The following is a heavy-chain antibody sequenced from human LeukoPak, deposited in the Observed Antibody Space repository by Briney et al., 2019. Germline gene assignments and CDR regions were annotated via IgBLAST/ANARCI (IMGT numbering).Heavy chain of an antibody. J-gene: IGHJ6*02. CDR3: ARLGGAPGPPHYFYYGMDV. V-gene: IGHV4-39*01. Sequence: PSETLSLTCSVSGGSISSRSYYWGWGRQPPGKGLEWVGSTYYTGSTYYNPSLRSRVSISGDTSKNQVSLKVNSVTAADTAVYYCARLGGAPGPPHYFYYGMDVWGQGTTVTVS. CDR2: TYYTGST. CDR1: GGSISSRSYY. D-gene: IGHD3-16*01.